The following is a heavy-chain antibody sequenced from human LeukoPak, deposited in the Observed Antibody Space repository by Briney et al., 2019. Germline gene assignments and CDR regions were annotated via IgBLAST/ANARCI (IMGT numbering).Heavy chain of an antibody. CDR2: IYWNDDK. Sequence: MGSGPTLVKPTQTLTLTCTFSGFSLSTSGVGVGWIRQPPGKALEWLALIYWNDDKRYSPSLKSRLTITKDTSKNQVVLTMTNMDPVDTATYYCAHRQGLSWVLWCEVFDYWGQGTLVTVSS. CDR3: AHRQGLSWVLWCEVFDY. V-gene: IGHV2-5*01. D-gene: IGHD4/OR15-4a*01. CDR1: GFSLSTSGVG. J-gene: IGHJ4*02.